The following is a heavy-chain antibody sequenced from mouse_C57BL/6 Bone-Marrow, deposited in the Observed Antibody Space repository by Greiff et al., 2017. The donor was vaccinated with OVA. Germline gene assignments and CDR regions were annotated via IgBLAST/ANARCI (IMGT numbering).Heavy chain of an antibody. CDR1: GFTFSSYT. D-gene: IGHD2-4*01. CDR2: ISGGGGNT. J-gene: IGHJ2*01. Sequence: EVQGVESGGGLVKPGGSLKLSCAASGFTFSSYTMSWVRQTPEKRLEWVATISGGGGNTYYPDSVKGRFTISRDNAKNTLYLQMSSLRSEDTALYYCARQRSTMTYYFDYWGQGTTLTVSS. CDR3: ARQRSTMTYYFDY. V-gene: IGHV5-9*01.